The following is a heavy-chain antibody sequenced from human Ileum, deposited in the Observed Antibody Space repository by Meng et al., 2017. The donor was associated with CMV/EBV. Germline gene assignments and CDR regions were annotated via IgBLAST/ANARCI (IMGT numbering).Heavy chain of an antibody. V-gene: IGHV4-61*02. CDR3: ARDSAWLIDQ. D-gene: IGHD6-19*01. Sequence: VQLQGSGPGLVKPSQTLSLPCTVSGGSLGGGYYWNWIRQPAGKGLEWIGRIYTSGSTNYNPSLKSRFTISVDTSKNQFSLNLTSVTAADTAVYYCARDSAWLIDQWGQGTLVTVSS. CDR1: GGSLGGGYY. CDR2: IYTSGST. J-gene: IGHJ4*02.